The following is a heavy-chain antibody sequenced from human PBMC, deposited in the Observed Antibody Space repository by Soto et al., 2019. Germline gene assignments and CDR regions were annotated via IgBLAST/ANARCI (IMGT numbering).Heavy chain of an antibody. CDR3: ATHPARAQRLGALDF. CDR2: IYYDGST. Sequence: SETLSLTCTVSGCSISRSTYYWGWIRQPPGKGLEWIGSIYYDGSTYYNPSLKSRVTISVDTSKNQCSLKLTSVIAADTAVYYCATHPARAQRLGALDFWGQGTLVTVSS. J-gene: IGHJ4*02. V-gene: IGHV4-39*01. D-gene: IGHD3-16*01. CDR1: GCSISRSTYY.